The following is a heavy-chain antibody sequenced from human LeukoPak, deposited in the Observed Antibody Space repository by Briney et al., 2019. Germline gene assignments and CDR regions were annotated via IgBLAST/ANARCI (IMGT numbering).Heavy chain of an antibody. J-gene: IGHJ5*02. V-gene: IGHV4-38-2*02. D-gene: IGHD3-3*01. CDR2: IYHSGSI. Sequence: SETLSLTCTVSSYSISSGYYWGWIRQPPGKGLEWIGSIYHSGSIFYNPSLKSRVTISVDTSKNQFSLNLNSVTAADTAVYYCARVPHGETIFGVVLYWFDPWGQGTLVTVFS. CDR1: SYSISSGYY. CDR3: ARVPHGETIFGVVLYWFDP.